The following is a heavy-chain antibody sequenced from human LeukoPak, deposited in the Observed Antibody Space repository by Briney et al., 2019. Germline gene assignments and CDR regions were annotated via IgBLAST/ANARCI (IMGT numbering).Heavy chain of an antibody. CDR1: GYTLTELS. J-gene: IGHJ4*02. V-gene: IGHV1-24*01. CDR3: ATDGAYCGGDCRRNSDY. D-gene: IGHD2-21*02. CDR2: FDPEDGEA. Sequence: GASVKVSCKVSGYTLTELSMHWVRQAPGKGLEWMGGFDPEDGEAIYAQKFQGRVTMTEDTSTDTAYMELSSLRSEDTAVYYCATDGAYCGGDCRRNSDYWGQGTLVTVSS.